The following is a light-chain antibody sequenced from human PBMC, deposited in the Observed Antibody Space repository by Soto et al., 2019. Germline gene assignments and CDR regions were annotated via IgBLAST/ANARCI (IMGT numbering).Light chain of an antibody. J-gene: IGKJ1*01. CDR3: QQYGSIPWT. Sequence: IGLPQSPGTLSFSPGERATLSCRATESVVSSYLAWYQLKPGQAPRLLIYDASSRATGIPDRFSGSGSGTDFTLTISRLEPEDFAVYYCQQYGSIPWTFGQGTKVDIK. CDR2: DAS. V-gene: IGKV3-20*01. CDR1: ESVVSSY.